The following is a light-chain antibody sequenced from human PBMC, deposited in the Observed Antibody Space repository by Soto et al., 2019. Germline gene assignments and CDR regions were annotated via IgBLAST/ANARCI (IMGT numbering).Light chain of an antibody. CDR1: QKINNF. CDR3: QQSLGNPRT. Sequence: DNQMTQSPSSLSASVGDSVTITCRASQKINNFLNWYQQKPGKAPKLLIFLASTLESGVPSRFGGSGSGTDFTLSISSLQPEDSATYYCQQSLGNPRTFGGGTKVEIQ. V-gene: IGKV1-39*01. J-gene: IGKJ4*01. CDR2: LAS.